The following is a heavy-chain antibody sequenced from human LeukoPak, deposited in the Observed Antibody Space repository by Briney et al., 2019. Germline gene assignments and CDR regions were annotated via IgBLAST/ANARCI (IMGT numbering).Heavy chain of an antibody. D-gene: IGHD6-6*01. V-gene: IGHV1-69*04. Sequence: SVKVSCKASGGTFSSYAISWVRQAPGQGLEWMGRIIPILGIANYAQKFQGRVTITADKSTSTAYMELSSLRSDDTAVYYCAREARKFEYSSSSDVDYWGQGTLVTVSS. CDR1: GGTFSSYA. J-gene: IGHJ4*02. CDR2: IIPILGIA. CDR3: AREARKFEYSSSSDVDY.